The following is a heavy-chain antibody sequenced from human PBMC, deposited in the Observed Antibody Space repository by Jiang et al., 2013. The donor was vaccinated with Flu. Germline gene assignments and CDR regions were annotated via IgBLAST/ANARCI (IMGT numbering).Heavy chain of an antibody. V-gene: IGHV4-59*12. J-gene: IGHJ3*02. CDR1: GRSISSYY. Sequence: LLKPSETLSLNCTVSGRSISSYYWSWIRQPPGKGLESIGYIYYGGSIYYNPSLKSQVTISVDRSKNQFSLKLTSVTAADTAVYYCASGPPHSVDAFDIWGPGTMVTVSS. CDR3: ASGPPHSVDAFDI. CDR2: IYYGGSI. D-gene: IGHD4-11*01.